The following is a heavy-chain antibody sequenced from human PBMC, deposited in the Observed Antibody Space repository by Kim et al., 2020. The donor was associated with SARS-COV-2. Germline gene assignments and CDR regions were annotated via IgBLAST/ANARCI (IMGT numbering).Heavy chain of an antibody. J-gene: IGHJ5*02. Sequence: GGSLRLSCATSGFTFSSYWMSWVRQAPGKGLEWVANIKEDGSEKYYVDSVKGRFTISRDNAKNSLYLQMNSLRVEDTAVYHCARVRGDSWFDPWGQGTLVTVSS. V-gene: IGHV3-7*01. D-gene: IGHD2-15*01. CDR1: GFTFSSYW. CDR2: IKEDGSEK. CDR3: ARVRGDSWFDP.